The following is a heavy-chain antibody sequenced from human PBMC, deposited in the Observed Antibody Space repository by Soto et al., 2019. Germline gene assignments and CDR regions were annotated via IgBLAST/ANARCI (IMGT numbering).Heavy chain of an antibody. CDR1: GFTFSSYA. V-gene: IGHV3-23*01. Sequence: GGSLRLSCAASGFTFSSYAMSWVRQAPGKGLEWVSAISGSGGSTYYADSVKGRFTISRDNSKNTLYLQMNSLRAEDTAVYYCAKAQPLRFLEWSRVTYYYNYMDVWGTGTKLTVSS. CDR3: AKAQPLRFLEWSRVTYYYNYMDV. CDR2: ISGSGGST. J-gene: IGHJ6*03. D-gene: IGHD3-3*01.